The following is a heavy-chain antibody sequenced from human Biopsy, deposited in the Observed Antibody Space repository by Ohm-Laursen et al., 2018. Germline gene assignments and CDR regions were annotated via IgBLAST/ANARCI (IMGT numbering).Heavy chain of an antibody. V-gene: IGHV1-46*01. J-gene: IGHJ4*02. CDR3: ARNTGWYGDLYYFDY. CDR2: INPSGSTT. Sequence: ASVKVSCKASGYTFTGYYMHWVRQAPGQGLEWMGMINPSGSTTSYPQIFQGRVTMTRDTSKSTVYMELSSLRSADTAVYFCARNTGWYGDLYYFDYWGQGALVTVSS. D-gene: IGHD6-19*01. CDR1: GYTFTGYY.